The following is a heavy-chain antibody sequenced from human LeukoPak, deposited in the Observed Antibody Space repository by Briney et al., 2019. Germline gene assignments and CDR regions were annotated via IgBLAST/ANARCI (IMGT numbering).Heavy chain of an antibody. CDR3: AFITPAYSSGWYQSVLLYY. CDR2: ISGSGGST. J-gene: IGHJ4*02. D-gene: IGHD6-19*01. CDR1: GFTFRSYA. Sequence: GRSLRLSCAASGFTFRSYAMSWVREAPGKGLEWVSAISGSGGSTYSADSVKGRFTISRDNPKTTLYLRRNLLRERDTPVYYVAFITPAYSSGWYQSVLLYYWGQGTLVTLSS. V-gene: IGHV3-23*01.